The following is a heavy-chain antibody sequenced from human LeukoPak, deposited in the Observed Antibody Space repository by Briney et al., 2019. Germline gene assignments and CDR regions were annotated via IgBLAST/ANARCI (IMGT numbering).Heavy chain of an antibody. D-gene: IGHD3-22*01. CDR3: ARVTYYYDSSIQGGDYFDY. V-gene: IGHV4-39*01. J-gene: IGHJ4*02. Sequence: SETLSLTCTVSGGSISSSSYYWGWIRQPPGKGLEWIGSIYYSGSTYYNPPLKTRDPISVDTSKNQFSLKLSFVTAADRAVYYCARVTYYYDSSIQGGDYFDYWGQGTLVTVSS. CDR2: IYYSGST. CDR1: GGSISSSSYY.